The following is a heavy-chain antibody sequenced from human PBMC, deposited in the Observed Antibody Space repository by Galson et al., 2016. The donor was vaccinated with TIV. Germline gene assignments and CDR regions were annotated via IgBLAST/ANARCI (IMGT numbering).Heavy chain of an antibody. D-gene: IGHD4-17*01. Sequence: SCKASGVTFSYFAFSWVRQAPGQGLEWMGGIDPRSVATNYAQKFQGRVTMTRDTSISTAHMELTRLTPDDTAVYYCARARYGDYFDYWGQGTLVTVSS. CDR2: IDPRSVAT. J-gene: IGHJ4*02. CDR1: GVTFSYFA. V-gene: IGHV1-2*02. CDR3: ARARYGDYFDY.